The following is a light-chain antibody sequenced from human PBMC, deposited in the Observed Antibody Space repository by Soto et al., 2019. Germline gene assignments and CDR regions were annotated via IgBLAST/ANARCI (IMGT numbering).Light chain of an antibody. J-gene: IGKJ5*01. CDR2: AAS. CDR3: QQFNNYPIT. Sequence: DVQLTQSPSFLSASVGDSVTITCRASQGITNYLAWYQQKPGKAPKLLIYAASTLQSEVPSRLSGSGSGTEFTLTISSLQPEDFATYYCQQFNNYPITFGQGTRLEIK. CDR1: QGITNY. V-gene: IGKV1-9*01.